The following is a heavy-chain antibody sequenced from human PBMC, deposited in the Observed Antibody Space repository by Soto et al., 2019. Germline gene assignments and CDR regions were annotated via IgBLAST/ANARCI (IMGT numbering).Heavy chain of an antibody. D-gene: IGHD3-9*01. CDR2: LHCDGTST. CDR1: GLTFDYYW. V-gene: IGHV3-74*01. J-gene: IGHJ3*02. CDR3: AKVPLYYDILTGYYPDAFDI. Sequence: GGSLRLSCAASGLTFDYYWMHWARQAPGKGLMWVSRLHCDGTSTYYADSVKGRFTISRDNSKNTLYLQMNSLRAEDTAVYYCAKVPLYYDILTGYYPDAFDIWGPGTMVTVSS.